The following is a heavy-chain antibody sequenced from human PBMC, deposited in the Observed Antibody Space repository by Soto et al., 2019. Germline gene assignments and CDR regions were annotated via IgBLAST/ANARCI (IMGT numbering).Heavy chain of an antibody. CDR3: ARGYYYGSGPYYYYMDV. V-gene: IGHV4-4*02. Sequence: SETLSLTCAVSSGSISSSNWWSWVRQPPGKGLEWIGEIYHSGSTNYNPSLKSRVTISVDKSKNQFSLKLSSVTAADTAVYYCARGYYYGSGPYYYYMDVWGKGTTVTVSS. J-gene: IGHJ6*03. CDR2: IYHSGST. D-gene: IGHD3-10*01. CDR1: SGSISSSNW.